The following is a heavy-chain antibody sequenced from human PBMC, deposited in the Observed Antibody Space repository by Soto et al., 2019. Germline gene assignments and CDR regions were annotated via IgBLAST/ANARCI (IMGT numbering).Heavy chain of an antibody. CDR1: GFFLRDFG. CDR3: ANFMTTAYLDWFDP. D-gene: IGHD4-17*01. Sequence: GWSLRLSCVASGFFLRDFGMHWVRQAPGKGLEWVSVIWYDGSNTYQGESVKGRFTISRDNSKNTLYLQMNSLRAEDTAVYYCANFMTTAYLDWFDPWGQGTLVTVSS. CDR2: IWYDGSNT. J-gene: IGHJ5*02. V-gene: IGHV3-33*06.